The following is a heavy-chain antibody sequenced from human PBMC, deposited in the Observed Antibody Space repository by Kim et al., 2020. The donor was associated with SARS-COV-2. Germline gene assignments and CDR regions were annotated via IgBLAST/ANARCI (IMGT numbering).Heavy chain of an antibody. CDR2: INAGNGNT. Sequence: ASVKVSCKASGYTFTSYAMHWVRQAPGQRLEWMGWINAGNGNTKYSQKFQGRVTITRDTSASTAYMELSSLRSEDTAVYYCARKHYYDSSGYYFYYFDYWGQGTLVTVSS. D-gene: IGHD3-22*01. J-gene: IGHJ4*02. CDR3: ARKHYYDSSGYYFYYFDY. V-gene: IGHV1-3*01. CDR1: GYTFTSYA.